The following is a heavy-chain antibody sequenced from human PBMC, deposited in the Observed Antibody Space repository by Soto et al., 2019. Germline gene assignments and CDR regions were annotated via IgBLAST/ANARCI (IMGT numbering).Heavy chain of an antibody. V-gene: IGHV3-23*01. CDR3: AINSRYCSSTSCYAD. CDR1: GFTFSSYA. CDR2: ISTSGDST. J-gene: IGHJ4*02. D-gene: IGHD2-2*01. Sequence: EVQLLESGAGLVQPGGSLRLSCAASGFTFSSYAMSWVHQAPGKGLEWVSGISTSGDSTYYADSVKGRFTISRDNSKDTLYLQMNSLRAGDTAVYYCAINSRYCSSTSCYADWGQGTLVTVSS.